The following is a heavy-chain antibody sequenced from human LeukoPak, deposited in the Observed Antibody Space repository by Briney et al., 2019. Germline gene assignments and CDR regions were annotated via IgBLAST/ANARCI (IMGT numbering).Heavy chain of an antibody. J-gene: IGHJ4*02. Sequence: SQTLSLTCTVSGGSISSGGYYWSWIRQHPGKGLEWIGYIYYSGSTYYNPSLKSRVTISVDTSKNQFSLKLSSVTAADTAVYYCVRVSDYDSSGYYYVDYWGQGTLVTVSS. CDR2: IYYSGST. D-gene: IGHD3-22*01. CDR1: GGSISSGGYY. CDR3: VRVSDYDSSGYYYVDY. V-gene: IGHV4-31*03.